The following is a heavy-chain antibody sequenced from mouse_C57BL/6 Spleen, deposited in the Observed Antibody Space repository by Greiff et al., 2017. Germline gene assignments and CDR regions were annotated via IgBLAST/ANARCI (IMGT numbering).Heavy chain of an antibody. CDR3: ARRNFGTTNAMDY. CDR2: INPGSGGT. V-gene: IGHV1-54*01. D-gene: IGHD1-1*01. CDR1: GYAFTNYL. J-gene: IGHJ4*01. Sequence: QVQLKQSGASLVRPGTSVKVSCQASGYAFTNYLLERVKLRPGPGLYWIGVINPGSGGTNYNEQLKGKATLTADQSSSTAYMQVSSRTSEDYAVECCARRNFGTTNAMDYWGQGTSGTVSS.